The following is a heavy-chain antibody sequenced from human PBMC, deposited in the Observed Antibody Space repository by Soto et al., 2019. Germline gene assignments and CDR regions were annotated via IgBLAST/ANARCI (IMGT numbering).Heavy chain of an antibody. D-gene: IGHD3-3*01. Sequence: SVKVSCKASGGTFSSYAISWLRQAPGQGLEWMGGIIPIFGTANYAQKFQGRVTITADKSTSTAYMELSSLRSEDTAVYYCARGYDFWSGYDYWGQGTLVTVS. CDR1: GGTFSSYA. CDR2: IIPIFGTA. J-gene: IGHJ4*02. CDR3: ARGYDFWSGYDY. V-gene: IGHV1-69*06.